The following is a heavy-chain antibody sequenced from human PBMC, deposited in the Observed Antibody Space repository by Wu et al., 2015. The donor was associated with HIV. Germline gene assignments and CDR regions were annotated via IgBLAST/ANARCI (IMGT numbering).Heavy chain of an antibody. Sequence: QVQLVQSGAEVKKPGASVKVSCKASEYIFSTSYLHWLRQAPGQGPEWLGGIIPMFKKSNYAREFRGRVTITADESSSTVYLELRGLKFADTAVYFCVRDAPLTGQSWGLGTLVTVSS. J-gene: IGHJ4*02. CDR3: VRDAPLTGQS. CDR1: EYIFSTSY. CDR2: IIPMFKKS. V-gene: IGHV1-69*01. D-gene: IGHD1-14*01.